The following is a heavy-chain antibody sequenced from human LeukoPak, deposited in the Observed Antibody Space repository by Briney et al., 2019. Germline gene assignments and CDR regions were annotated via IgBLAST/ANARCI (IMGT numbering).Heavy chain of an antibody. CDR3: ASAKLRGAFDI. Sequence: GGSLRLSCAASGFTFSSYSMNWVRQAPGKGLEWVSSISSSSSYIYYADSVKGRFTISRDNAKNSLYLQMNSLRAEDTAVYYCASAKLRGAFDIWGQGTMVTVSS. J-gene: IGHJ3*02. D-gene: IGHD4-17*01. CDR2: ISSSSSYI. V-gene: IGHV3-21*01. CDR1: GFTFSSYS.